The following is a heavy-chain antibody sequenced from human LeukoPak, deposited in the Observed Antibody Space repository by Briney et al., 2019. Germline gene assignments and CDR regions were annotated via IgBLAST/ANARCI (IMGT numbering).Heavy chain of an antibody. V-gene: IGHV4-61*02. CDR1: GGSISSGSYY. D-gene: IGHD3-22*01. CDR2: IYTSGST. J-gene: IGHJ1*01. CDR3: AREATESITMIVVVPPGYFQD. Sequence: SQTLSLTCTVSGGSISSGSYYWSWIRQPAGKGLEWIGRIYTSGSTNYNPSLKSRVTISVDTSKNQFSVKLSSVTAADTAVYYCAREATESITMIVVVPPGYFQDWGQGTLVTVSS.